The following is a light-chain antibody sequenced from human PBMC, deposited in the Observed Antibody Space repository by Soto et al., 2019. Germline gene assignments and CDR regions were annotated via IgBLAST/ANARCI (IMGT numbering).Light chain of an antibody. Sequence: EIVMTQSPATLSVSPGERATLSCRASQSVSSNLAWYQQKPGQAPRLLIYGASTRATGIPARFSGSGSGTGFTLTVGSLLSEDFGVYYCQQYNNWPRTFGQGTKVEIK. V-gene: IGKV3-15*01. CDR1: QSVSSN. CDR3: QQYNNWPRT. CDR2: GAS. J-gene: IGKJ1*01.